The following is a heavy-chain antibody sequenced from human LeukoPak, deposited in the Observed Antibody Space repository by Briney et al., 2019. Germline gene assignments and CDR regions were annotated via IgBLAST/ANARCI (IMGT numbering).Heavy chain of an antibody. CDR2: IKQDGSEK. Sequence: GGSLRLSCAASGFTFSTYWMSWVRQAPGKGLEWVANIKQDGSEKYYVDSVKGRFTISRDNAKNSLYLQMNSLRAEDTAVYYCARGTHYYNSSGYWDDGGDAFDIWGQGTMVTVSS. CDR1: GFTFSTYW. CDR3: ARGTHYYNSSGYWDDGGDAFDI. J-gene: IGHJ3*02. D-gene: IGHD3-22*01. V-gene: IGHV3-7*01.